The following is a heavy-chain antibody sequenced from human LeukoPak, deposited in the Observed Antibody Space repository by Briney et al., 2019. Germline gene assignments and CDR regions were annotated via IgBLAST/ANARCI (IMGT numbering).Heavy chain of an antibody. D-gene: IGHD5-24*01. V-gene: IGHV4-31*03. CDR3: ARESLKDERAFDY. CDR1: GGSISSGGYY. J-gene: IGHJ4*02. Sequence: SQTLSLTCTVSGGSISSGGYYWSWIRQHPGKGLEWIGYIYYGGSTYYNPSLKSRVTISVDTSKNQFSLKLSSVTAADTAVYYCARESLKDERAFDYWGQGTLVTVSS. CDR2: IYYGGST.